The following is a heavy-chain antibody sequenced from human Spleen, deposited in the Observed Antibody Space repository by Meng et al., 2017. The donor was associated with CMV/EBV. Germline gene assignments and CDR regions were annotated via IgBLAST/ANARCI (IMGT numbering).Heavy chain of an antibody. J-gene: IGHJ4*02. CDR3: AKVRGAGATTWNFDY. CDR2: IRYDVGNK. Sequence: GGSLRLSCAASGFTFSNYGMHWVRQAPGKGLEWVAFIRYDVGNKYYPDSVKGRFTISRDNSRNTLYLQMNSLKPEDTAVYYCAKVRGAGATTWNFDYWGQGTLVTVSS. D-gene: IGHD1-26*01. CDR1: GFTFSNYG. V-gene: IGHV3-30*02.